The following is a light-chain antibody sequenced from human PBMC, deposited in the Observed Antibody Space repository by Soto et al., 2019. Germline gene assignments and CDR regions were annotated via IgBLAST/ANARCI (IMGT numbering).Light chain of an antibody. J-gene: IGKJ5*01. V-gene: IGKV3-20*01. Sequence: QSPGTLSLSPGEGATLSCRASETIRNNYLAWYQQKPDQAPRLLIYGASVRATGVPDRFSGSGSGADFTLTISRLEPEDFAVYYCQVYGPSPPITFGQGTRLEI. CDR1: ETIRNNY. CDR3: QVYGPSPPIT. CDR2: GAS.